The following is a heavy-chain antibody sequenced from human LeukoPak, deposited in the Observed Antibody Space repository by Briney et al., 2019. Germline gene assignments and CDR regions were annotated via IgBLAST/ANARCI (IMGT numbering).Heavy chain of an antibody. D-gene: IGHD3-10*01. CDR3: VLNMVGGQIFDF. Sequence: GGSLRLSCAASGFTFSNYWMSWVRQAPGKGLEWVADIKRDESEQHYVDSVKGRFTISRDNAKNSLYLQMNSLRAEDTAVYYCVLNMVGGQIFDFWGQGTLVTVSS. CDR2: IKRDESEQ. V-gene: IGHV3-7*01. CDR1: GFTFSNYW. J-gene: IGHJ4*02.